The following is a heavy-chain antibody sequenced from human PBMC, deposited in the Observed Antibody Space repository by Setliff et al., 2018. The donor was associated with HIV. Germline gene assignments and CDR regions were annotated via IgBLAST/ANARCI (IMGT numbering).Heavy chain of an antibody. Sequence: SETLSLTCTVSGGSISTSRCYWGWIRQPPGKGLEWIGSINYRGNTYYNPSLKSRAAISVDTSKNQISLKLSSVTAADTAVYYCASLAGSESPYIYYYYMDVWGEGTAVTVSS. CDR1: GGSISTSRCY. D-gene: IGHD3-10*01. CDR3: ASLAGSESPYIYYYYMDV. J-gene: IGHJ6*03. V-gene: IGHV4-39*01. CDR2: INYRGNT.